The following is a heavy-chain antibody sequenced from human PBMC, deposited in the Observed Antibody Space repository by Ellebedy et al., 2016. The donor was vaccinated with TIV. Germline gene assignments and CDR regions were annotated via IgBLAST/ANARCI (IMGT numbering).Heavy chain of an antibody. Sequence: AASVKVSCKASGGPFSSYAISWVRQAPGQGLEWMGRIIPILGIANYAQKFQGRVTITADKSTSTAYMELSSLRSEDTAVYYCARSHFGGSYGMDVWGQGTTVTVSS. D-gene: IGHD3-16*01. V-gene: IGHV1-69*04. CDR2: IIPILGIA. CDR3: ARSHFGGSYGMDV. J-gene: IGHJ6*02. CDR1: GGPFSSYA.